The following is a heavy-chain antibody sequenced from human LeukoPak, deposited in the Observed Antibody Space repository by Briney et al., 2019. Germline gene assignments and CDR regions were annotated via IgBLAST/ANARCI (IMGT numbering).Heavy chain of an antibody. Sequence: SETLSLTCTVSGGSISSSSYYWGWIRQPPGKGLEWIGSIYYSGSTYYNPSLKSRVTISVDTSKNQFSLKLSSVTAADTAVYYCAGGAAGTDWFDPWGQGTLVTVSS. CDR2: IYYSGST. D-gene: IGHD6-13*01. J-gene: IGHJ5*02. CDR1: GGSISSSSYY. CDR3: AGGAAGTDWFDP. V-gene: IGHV4-39*01.